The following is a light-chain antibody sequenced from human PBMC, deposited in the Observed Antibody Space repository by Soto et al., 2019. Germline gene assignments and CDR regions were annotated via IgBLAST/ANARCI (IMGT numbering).Light chain of an antibody. Sequence: QSALTQPASVSGSPGQSITISCTGTSSDVGAYNYVSRYQQHPGKAPKLMISEVSKRPSGVSNRFSGSKSGNTASLTISGLQDEDEAHYYCSSFTSSNTVVFGGGTKLTVL. CDR3: SSFTSSNTVV. V-gene: IGLV2-14*01. J-gene: IGLJ2*01. CDR1: SSDVGAYNY. CDR2: EVS.